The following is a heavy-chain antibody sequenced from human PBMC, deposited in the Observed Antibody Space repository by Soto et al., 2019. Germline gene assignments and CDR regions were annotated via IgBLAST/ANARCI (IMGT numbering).Heavy chain of an antibody. CDR1: GFTFSSYA. J-gene: IGHJ4*02. CDR3: ASGRGYSYGRVDY. V-gene: IGHV3-30-3*01. Sequence: GSLRLSCAASGFTFSSYAMHWVRQAPGKGLEWVAVISYDGSNKYYADSVKGRFTISRDNSKNTLYLQMNSLRAEDTAVYYCASGRGYSYGRVDYWGQGTLVTVSS. CDR2: ISYDGSNK. D-gene: IGHD5-18*01.